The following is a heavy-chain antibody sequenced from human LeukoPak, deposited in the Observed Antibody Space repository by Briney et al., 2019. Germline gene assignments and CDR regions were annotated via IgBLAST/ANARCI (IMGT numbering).Heavy chain of an antibody. CDR3: AINPYRVVVTT. Sequence: GGSLRLSCAASGFTFSSYAMSWVRQAPGKGLEWVAVISYDGSNKYYADSVKGRFTISRDNSKNTLYLQMNSLRAEDTAVYYCAINPYRVVVTTWGQGTLVTVSS. CDR1: GFTFSSYA. CDR2: ISYDGSNK. D-gene: IGHD3-22*01. J-gene: IGHJ5*02. V-gene: IGHV3-30-3*01.